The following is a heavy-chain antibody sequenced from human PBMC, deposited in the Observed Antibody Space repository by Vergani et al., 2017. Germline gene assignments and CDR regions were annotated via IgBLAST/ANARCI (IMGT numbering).Heavy chain of an antibody. V-gene: IGHV1-69*05. CDR1: GGPFSSYA. D-gene: IGHD2-2*01. CDR2: IIPIFGTA. CDR3: AIDPDIVVVPAAPYYYYYYGMDV. J-gene: IGHJ6*02. Sequence: QVQLVQSGAEVKKPGSSVKVSCKASGGPFSSYAISWVRQAPGQGLEWMGGIIPIFGTANYAQKLQGRVTMTTDTSTSTAYMELRSLRSDDTAVYYCAIDPDIVVVPAAPYYYYYYGMDVWGQGTTVTVSS.